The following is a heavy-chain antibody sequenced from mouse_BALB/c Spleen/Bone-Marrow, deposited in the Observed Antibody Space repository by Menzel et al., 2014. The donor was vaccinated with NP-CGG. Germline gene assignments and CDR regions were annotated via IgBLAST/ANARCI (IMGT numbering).Heavy chain of an antibody. Sequence: QVQLQQSGAELVKPGAPVKLSCKASGYTFTSYWMNWVKQRPGRGLEWIGRIDPSDSETHYNQKFKDKATLTVDKSSSTAYIQVSSLTSEDSAVYHCARALGDGYYYAMDYWGQGTSDTVSS. J-gene: IGHJ4*01. D-gene: IGHD2-3*01. CDR2: IDPSDSET. CDR3: ARALGDGYYYAMDY. V-gene: IGHV1-69*02. CDR1: GYTFTSYW.